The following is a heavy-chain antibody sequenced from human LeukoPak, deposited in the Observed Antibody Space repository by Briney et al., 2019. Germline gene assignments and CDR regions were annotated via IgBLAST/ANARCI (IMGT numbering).Heavy chain of an antibody. J-gene: IGHJ4*02. V-gene: IGHV3-21*01. CDR3: ARDRSTGTTLRNYYFDY. D-gene: IGHD1-7*01. Sequence: GGSLRLSCAASGFTFSSYSMNWVRQAPGKGLEWVSSISSSSYIYYADSVKGRFTISRDNAKNSLYLQMNSLRAEDTAVYYCARDRSTGTTLRNYYFDYWGQGTLVTVSS. CDR1: GFTFSSYS. CDR2: ISSSSYI.